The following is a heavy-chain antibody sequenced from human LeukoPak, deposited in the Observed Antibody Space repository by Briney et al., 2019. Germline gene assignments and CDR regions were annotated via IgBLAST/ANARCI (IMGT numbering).Heavy chain of an antibody. Sequence: PSETLSLTCAVYGGSFSGYYWSWIRQPPGKGLEWIGEINHSGSTNYNPSLKSRVTISVDTSKNQFSLKLSSVTAADTAVYYCASSAAEYLYYFDYWGLGTLVTVSS. V-gene: IGHV4-34*01. J-gene: IGHJ4*02. CDR3: ASSAAEYLYYFDY. D-gene: IGHD6-13*01. CDR2: INHSGST. CDR1: GGSFSGYY.